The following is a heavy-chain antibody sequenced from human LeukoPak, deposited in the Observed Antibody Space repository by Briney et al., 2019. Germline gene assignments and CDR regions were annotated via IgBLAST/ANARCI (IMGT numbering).Heavy chain of an antibody. D-gene: IGHD6-13*01. CDR1: GVSISSNY. CDR3: ARETAGASGGS. V-gene: IGHV4-59*01. J-gene: IGHJ5*02. CDR2: IFYSGST. Sequence: TSETLSLTCTVSGVSISSNYWSWIRQPPGKRLEWLGNIFYSGSTNYNPSLKSRVTMSLDTSKNQFSLKLSSVTAADTAVYYCARETAGASGGSWGQGTLVTVSS.